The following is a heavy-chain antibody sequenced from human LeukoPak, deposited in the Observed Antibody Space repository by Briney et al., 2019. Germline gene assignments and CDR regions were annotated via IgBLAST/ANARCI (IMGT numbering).Heavy chain of an antibody. V-gene: IGHV1-18*01. CDR2: ISVYSGDT. J-gene: IGHJ4*02. CDR1: GYNFTNYG. D-gene: IGHD4-17*01. Sequence: ASVKVSCKASGYNFTNYGISWVRQAPGHGLEWMGWISVYSGDTNYAHKLQDRVTMTTDTSTSTAFMELRGLRSDDTAFYYCARAPSFGDYGGDYWGQGTLVNVSS. CDR3: ARAPSFGDYGGDY.